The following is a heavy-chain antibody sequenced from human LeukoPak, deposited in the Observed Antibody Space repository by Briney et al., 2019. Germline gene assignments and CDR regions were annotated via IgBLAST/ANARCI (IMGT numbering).Heavy chain of an antibody. D-gene: IGHD3-3*01. CDR3: AKDRRGFWSGYPLDY. CDR2: IRYDGSNK. V-gene: IGHV3-30*02. CDR1: GFTFSNYG. J-gene: IGHJ4*02. Sequence: GGSLRLSCAASGFTFSNYGMHWVRQAPGKGLEWVAFIRYDGSNKYYADSVKGRFTISRDNSKNTLYLQMNSLRAEDTAVYYCAKDRRGFWSGYPLDYWGQGTLVTVSS.